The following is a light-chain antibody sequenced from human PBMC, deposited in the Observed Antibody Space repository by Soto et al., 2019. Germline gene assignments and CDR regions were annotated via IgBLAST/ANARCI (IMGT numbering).Light chain of an antibody. CDR1: ASDIGGYTF. CDR2: DVN. CDR3: SPHGGNCPYV. V-gene: IGLV2-8*01. Sequence: QSALTQPPSASGSPGQSVAISCTGTASDIGGYTFVSWYQQHPGKAPKLLIYDVNKRPSGVPDRFSGSKSGNTASLTVSGLQAEDEADSYCSPHGGNCPYVFGTGTNVTVL. J-gene: IGLJ1*01.